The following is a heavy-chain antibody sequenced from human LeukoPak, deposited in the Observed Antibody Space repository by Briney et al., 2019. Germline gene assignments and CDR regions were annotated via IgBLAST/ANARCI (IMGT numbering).Heavy chain of an antibody. CDR1: GYTFTSYH. V-gene: IGHV1-8*03. Sequence: GASVKVSCKASGYTFTSYHMHWVRQAPGQGLEWMGWMNPNSGNTGYAQKFQGRVTITRNTSISTAYMELSSLRSEDTAVYYCARVGGYSYGIDYWGQGTLVTVSS. D-gene: IGHD5-18*01. J-gene: IGHJ4*02. CDR3: ARVGGYSYGIDY. CDR2: MNPNSGNT.